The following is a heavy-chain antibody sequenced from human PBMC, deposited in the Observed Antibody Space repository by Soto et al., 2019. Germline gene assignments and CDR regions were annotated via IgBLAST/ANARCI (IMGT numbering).Heavy chain of an antibody. CDR1: GGSFSGYY. V-gene: IGHV4-34*01. Sequence: QVQLQQWGAGLLKPSETLSLTCAVYGGSFSGYYWSWIRQPPGKGLEWIGEINHSGSTNYNPSLKSRVTISVDTSKNQFSLKLSSVTAADTAVYYCARGRGRVAAAGTSYMDVWGKGTMVTVSS. CDR2: INHSGST. CDR3: ARGRGRVAAAGTSYMDV. D-gene: IGHD6-13*01. J-gene: IGHJ6*03.